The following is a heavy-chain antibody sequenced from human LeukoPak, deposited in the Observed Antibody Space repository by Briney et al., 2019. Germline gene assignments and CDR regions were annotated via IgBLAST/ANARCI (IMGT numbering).Heavy chain of an antibody. CDR2: ISGSSNTI. CDR3: ARGHLNYDFWSGTGVDV. V-gene: IGHV3-48*01. J-gene: IGHJ6*04. D-gene: IGHD3-3*01. CDR1: GFTFSSYS. Sequence: GGSLRLSCAASGFTFSSYSMSWVRQAPGKGLEWLSYISGSSNTIYYADSVKGRFTISRDNAKNSLYLQMNSLRAEDTAVYYCARGHLNYDFWSGTGVDVWGKGTTVTVSS.